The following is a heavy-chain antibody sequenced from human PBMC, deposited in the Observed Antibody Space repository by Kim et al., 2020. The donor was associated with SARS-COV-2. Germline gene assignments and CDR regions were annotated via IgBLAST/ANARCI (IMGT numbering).Heavy chain of an antibody. CDR3: AKLSSLDS. D-gene: IGHD3-10*01. Sequence: GGSLRLSCSASGFTFSSYAMNWVRQPPGKALEWVSSISFNGGGTYYADSVKGRFTISRDNSKNTLYLQMNSLRAEDTAVYYCAKLSSLDSWGQGTLVTVS. V-gene: IGHV3-23*01. CDR2: ISFNGGGT. J-gene: IGHJ4*02. CDR1: GFTFSSYA.